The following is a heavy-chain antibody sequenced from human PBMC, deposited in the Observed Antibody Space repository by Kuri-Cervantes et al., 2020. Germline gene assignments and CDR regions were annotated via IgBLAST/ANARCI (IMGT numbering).Heavy chain of an antibody. CDR3: AKDIKVGYCSGGSCYWDAFDI. D-gene: IGHD2-15*01. Sequence: GGSLRLSCAASGCTFSSYAMHWVRQAPGKGLEWVSGISWNSGSIGYADSVKGRFTISRDNAKNSLYLQMNSLRAEDTALYYCAKDIKVGYCSGGSCYWDAFDIWGQGTMVTVSS. V-gene: IGHV3-9*01. CDR1: GCTFSSYA. J-gene: IGHJ3*02. CDR2: ISWNSGSI.